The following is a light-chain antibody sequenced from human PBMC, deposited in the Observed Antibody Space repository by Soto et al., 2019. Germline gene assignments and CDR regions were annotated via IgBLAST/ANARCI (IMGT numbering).Light chain of an antibody. CDR2: DVS. V-gene: IGLV2-11*01. Sequence: QSALTQPRSVSGSPGQSVTISCTGTSSDVGGYNYVSWYQQHPGKAPKLMIYDVSKRPSGVPGRFSGSKSGNTASLTISGLQAEDEADYYFCSHAVSSLYVFRTGTKLTVL. CDR1: SSDVGGYNY. CDR3: CSHAVSSLYV. J-gene: IGLJ1*01.